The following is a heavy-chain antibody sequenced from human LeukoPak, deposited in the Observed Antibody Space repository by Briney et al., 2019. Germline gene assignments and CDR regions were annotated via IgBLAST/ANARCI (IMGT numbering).Heavy chain of an antibody. D-gene: IGHD1-26*01. CDR3: ASRSGSYTNPDAFDI. Sequence: GGSLRLSCAASGFTVSSNYMSWVRQAPGKGLEWVSVIYSGGSTYYADSARGRFTISRDNSKNTLYLQMNSLRAEDTAVYYCASRSGSYTNPDAFDIWGQGTMVTVSS. CDR2: IYSGGST. J-gene: IGHJ3*02. CDR1: GFTVSSNY. V-gene: IGHV3-66*01.